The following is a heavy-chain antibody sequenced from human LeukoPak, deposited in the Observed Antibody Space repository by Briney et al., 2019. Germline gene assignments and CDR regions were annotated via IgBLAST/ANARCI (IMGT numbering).Heavy chain of an antibody. J-gene: IGHJ5*02. CDR3: ARDTYYGSGSYLDVGGRSDL. V-gene: IGHV3-48*02. CDR2: IKSSSSII. CDR1: GFTFSSFS. D-gene: IGHD3-10*01. Sequence: GGSLRLSCAASGFTFSSFSMNWVRQAPGKGLEWVAYIKSSSSIIYYADSVKGRFTISRDNAKNSLFLQMNSLRDEDTAVYYCARDTYYGSGSYLDVGGRSDLWDQGTLVTVSS.